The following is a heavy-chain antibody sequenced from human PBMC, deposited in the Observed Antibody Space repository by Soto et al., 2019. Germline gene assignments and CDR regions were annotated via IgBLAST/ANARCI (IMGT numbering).Heavy chain of an antibody. CDR2: IKSKTDGGTT. Sequence: PGGSLRLSCAASGFTFSNAWMSWVRQAPGKGLEWVGRIKSKTDGGTTDYAAPVKGRFTISRDDSKNTLYLQMNSLKTEDTAVYYCTTDSVGSSDWYYYYYYGMDVWGQGTTVTVSS. CDR3: TTDSVGSSDWYYYYYYGMDV. V-gene: IGHV3-15*01. CDR1: GFTFSNAW. J-gene: IGHJ6*02. D-gene: IGHD6-19*01.